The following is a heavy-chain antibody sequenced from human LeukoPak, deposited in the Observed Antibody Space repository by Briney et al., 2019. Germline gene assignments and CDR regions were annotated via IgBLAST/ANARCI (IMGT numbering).Heavy chain of an antibody. J-gene: IGHJ4*02. CDR1: GFPVRSRY. CDR3: ASLEGGPSDGR. D-gene: IGHD3-3*01. CDR2: IYSGGTT. V-gene: IGHV3-53*01. Sequence: GGSLRLSCEVSGFPVRSRYMTWVRQPPGKGLECVAVIYSGGTTYHIDSVKGRFTISRDIYKSIMYLEMNNLRVEDTAIYYCASLEGGPSDGRWGQGTLVTVSS.